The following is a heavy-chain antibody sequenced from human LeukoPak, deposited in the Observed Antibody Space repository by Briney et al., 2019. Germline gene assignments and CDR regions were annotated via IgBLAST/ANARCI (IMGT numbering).Heavy chain of an antibody. D-gene: IGHD3-16*01. V-gene: IGHV3-53*01. J-gene: IGHJ6*03. Sequence: GGSLRLSCVASGLTVNSSFISWVRQAPGKGLEWVSVFYSGGATYYADSVKGRFTMSRDNSKNTLYLQMNSLRAEDTGMYYCARAVGGGFYMDVWGKGTPVPVSS. CDR1: GLTVNSSF. CDR2: FYSGGAT. CDR3: ARAVGGGFYMDV.